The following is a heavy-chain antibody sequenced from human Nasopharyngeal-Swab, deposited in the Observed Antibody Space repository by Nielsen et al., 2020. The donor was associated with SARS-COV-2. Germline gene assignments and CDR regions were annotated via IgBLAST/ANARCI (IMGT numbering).Heavy chain of an antibody. D-gene: IGHD6-19*01. CDR1: GFTFSSYA. CDR3: ARGGGESIGVADSDYYYYMDV. CDR2: ISYDGSNK. V-gene: IGHV3-30*04. Sequence: GESLKISCAASGFTFSSYAMHWVRQAPGKGLEWVAVISYDGSNKYYADSVKGRFTISRDNSKNTLYLQMNSLRAEDTAVYYCARGGGESIGVADSDYYYYMDVWGKGTAVTVSS. J-gene: IGHJ6*03.